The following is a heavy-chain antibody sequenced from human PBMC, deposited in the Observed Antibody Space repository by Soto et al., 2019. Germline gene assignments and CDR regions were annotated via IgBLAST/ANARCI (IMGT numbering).Heavy chain of an antibody. J-gene: IGHJ4*02. Sequence: SETLSLTCTVSGDSISSHYWSWIRQAPGKGLEWIGYIYYSGITNYNPSLKSRVTISVDTSKNQVSLKLSSVTAADTAVYYCARGHYGHDYWGQGTLVTVSS. V-gene: IGHV4-59*11. CDR3: ARGHYGHDY. CDR2: IYYSGIT. D-gene: IGHD4-17*01. CDR1: GDSISSHY.